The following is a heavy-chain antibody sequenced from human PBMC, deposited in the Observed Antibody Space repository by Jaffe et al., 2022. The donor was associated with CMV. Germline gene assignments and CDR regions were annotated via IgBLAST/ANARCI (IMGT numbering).Heavy chain of an antibody. J-gene: IGHJ5*02. D-gene: IGHD2-2*01. CDR2: INPNGGIT. Sequence: QVQLVQSGAEVKKPGASVKVSCKASGYIFTNYHLHWMRQAPGQGLEWMGIINPNGGITKYPQKFQGRVTMTRDTSTSTVYMELSSLTSEDTAIYYCARECASCYRFDPWGQGTLVTVSS. CDR3: ARECASCYRFDP. CDR1: GYIFTNYH. V-gene: IGHV1-46*01.